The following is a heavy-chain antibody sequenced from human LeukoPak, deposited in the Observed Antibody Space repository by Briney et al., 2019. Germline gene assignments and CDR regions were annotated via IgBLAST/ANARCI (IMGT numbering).Heavy chain of an antibody. Sequence: ASVKVSCKASGYTSTGYYMHWVRQAPGQGLEWMGWINPNSGGTNYAQKFQGRVTMTRDTSISTAYMELSRLRSDDTAVYYCARVGYGDLGGQYYFDYWGQGTLVTVSS. V-gene: IGHV1-2*02. CDR2: INPNSGGT. CDR3: ARVGYGDLGGQYYFDY. CDR1: GYTSTGYY. J-gene: IGHJ4*02. D-gene: IGHD4-17*01.